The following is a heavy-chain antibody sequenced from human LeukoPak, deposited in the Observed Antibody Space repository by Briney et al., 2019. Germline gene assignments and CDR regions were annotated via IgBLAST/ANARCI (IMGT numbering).Heavy chain of an antibody. CDR1: AFTFSSYS. J-gene: IGHJ4*02. CDR2: IDSSTSHI. CDR3: AKISWDGRGTFY. D-gene: IGHD2-15*01. Sequence: GGSLRLSCEASAFTFSSYSMSWVRQAPGKGLEWVSSIDSSTSHIYYADSVKGRFTISRDNSKDTLSLQMNSLRAEDTAVYYCAKISWDGRGTFYWGQGTLVTVSS. V-gene: IGHV3-21*04.